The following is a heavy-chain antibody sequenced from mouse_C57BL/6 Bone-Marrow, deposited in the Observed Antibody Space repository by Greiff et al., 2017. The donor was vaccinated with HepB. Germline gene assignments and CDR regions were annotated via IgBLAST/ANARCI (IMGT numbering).Heavy chain of an antibody. CDR2: IYPRSGNT. Sequence: LQESGAELARPGASVKLSCKASGYTFTSYGISWVKQRPGQGLEWIGEIYPRSGNTYYNEKFKGKATLTADKSSSTAYMELRSLTSEDSAVYFCARYYYERYYAMDYWGQGTSVTVSS. CDR3: ARYYYERYYAMDY. D-gene: IGHD2-4*01. J-gene: IGHJ4*01. CDR1: GYTFTSYG. V-gene: IGHV1-81*01.